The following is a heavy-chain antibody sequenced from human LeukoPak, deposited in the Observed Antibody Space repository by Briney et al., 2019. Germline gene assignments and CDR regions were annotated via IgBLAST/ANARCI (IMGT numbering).Heavy chain of an antibody. CDR1: GFSFSSYS. J-gene: IGHJ4*02. Sequence: PGGSLRLSCVASGFSFSSYSMNWVRQAPGKGLEWVSFISTVSDIIHYADSVKGRFTISRDNAKNSLYLQMNSLRAEDTAVYYCARTPNWVFDYWGRGTLVTVSS. CDR3: ARTPNWVFDY. D-gene: IGHD2-15*01. V-gene: IGHV3-48*04. CDR2: ISTVSDII.